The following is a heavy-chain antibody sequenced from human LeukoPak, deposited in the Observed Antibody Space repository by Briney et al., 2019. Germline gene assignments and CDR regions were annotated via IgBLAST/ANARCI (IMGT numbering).Heavy chain of an antibody. Sequence: SETLSLTCAVYGGSFSGYYWSWIRQPPGKGLEWIGEINHSGSTNYNPSLKSRVTISVDTSKNQFSLRLSSVTAADTAVYYCARARDSSGYSDYWGQGTLVTVSS. CDR2: INHSGST. J-gene: IGHJ4*02. CDR3: ARARDSSGYSDY. V-gene: IGHV4-34*01. D-gene: IGHD3-22*01. CDR1: GGSFSGYY.